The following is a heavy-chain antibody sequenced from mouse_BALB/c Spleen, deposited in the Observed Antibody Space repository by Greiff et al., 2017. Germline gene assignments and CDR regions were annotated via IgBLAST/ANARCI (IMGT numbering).Heavy chain of an antibody. CDR3: NAITTYYAMDY. V-gene: IGHV14-4*02. CDR2: IDPENGDT. Sequence: EVMLVESGAELVRSGASVKLSCTASGFNIKDYYMHWVKQRPEQGLEWIGWIDPENGDTEYAPKFQGKATMTADTSSNTAYLQLSSLTSEDTAVYYCNAITTYYAMDYWGQGTSVTVSS. J-gene: IGHJ4*01. CDR1: GFNIKDYY. D-gene: IGHD2-4*01.